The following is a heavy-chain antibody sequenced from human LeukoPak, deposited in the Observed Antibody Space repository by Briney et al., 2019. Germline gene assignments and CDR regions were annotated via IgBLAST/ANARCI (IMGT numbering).Heavy chain of an antibody. CDR2: ISAYNGNT. Sequence: ASVKVSCKASGYTFTSYGISWVRQAPGQGLEWMGWISAYNGNTNFAQKLQGRVTMTTDTFTSTAYMELRSLRSDDTAVYYCARVQATTGYFDYWGQGTLVTVSS. CDR1: GYTFTSYG. D-gene: IGHD1-26*01. J-gene: IGHJ4*02. CDR3: ARVQATTGYFDY. V-gene: IGHV1-18*01.